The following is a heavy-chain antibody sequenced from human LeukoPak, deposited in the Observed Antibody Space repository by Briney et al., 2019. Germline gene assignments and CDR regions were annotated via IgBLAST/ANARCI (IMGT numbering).Heavy chain of an antibody. V-gene: IGHV4-4*07. J-gene: IGHJ4*02. Sequence: SETLSLTCTVSGGSISNYYWSWIRQPAGKGLEWIGRIYTSGSTNYNPSLKSRVTMSVDTSKNQFSLKLSSVTAADTAVYYCTCHSGWSGPSEWGQGTLVIVSS. CDR3: TCHSGWSGPSE. CDR2: IYTSGST. D-gene: IGHD6-19*01. CDR1: GGSISNYY.